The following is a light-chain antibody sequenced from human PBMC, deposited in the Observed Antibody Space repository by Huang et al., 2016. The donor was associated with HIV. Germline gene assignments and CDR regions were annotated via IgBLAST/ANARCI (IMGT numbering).Light chain of an antibody. CDR3: QQYGSSRGFT. Sequence: EIVLTQSPGTLPLSPGERATLSCRASQSVSSSYLAWYQQKPDQAPRILIYGASSRATGIPDGFSGSGSGTDVTLTISRLEPEDFAVYYCQQYGSSRGFTFGPGTKVDIK. CDR1: QSVSSSY. CDR2: GAS. J-gene: IGKJ3*01. V-gene: IGKV3-20*01.